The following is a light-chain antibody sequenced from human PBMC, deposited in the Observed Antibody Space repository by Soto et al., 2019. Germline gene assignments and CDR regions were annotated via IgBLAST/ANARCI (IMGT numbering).Light chain of an antibody. CDR1: QDISDH. CDR2: EAS. J-gene: IGKJ1*01. Sequence: GDRVTITCRASQDISDHLAWYQHKPGKVPNLLIYEASTLQSGVPSRFSGGGSGTDFALTISSLQPEDVATYYCQKYDRTPRTFGQGTKVELK. V-gene: IGKV1-27*01. CDR3: QKYDRTPRT.